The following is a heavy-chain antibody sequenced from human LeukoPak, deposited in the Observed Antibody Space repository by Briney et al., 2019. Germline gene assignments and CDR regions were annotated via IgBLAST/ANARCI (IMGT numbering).Heavy chain of an antibody. CDR3: ARVGVMGGGFLWDAHGDPPPLYYYYGMDV. J-gene: IGHJ6*02. V-gene: IGHV4-59*01. CDR2: IYNSGKT. Sequence: PSETLSLTCTVSGGSIISYYWSWMRQPPGKGLEWIGHIYNSGKTNYNPSLKSRVTISVDTSKNQFSLKLSSVTAADTAVYYCARVGVMGGGFLWDAHGDPPPLYYYYGMDVWGQGTTVTVSS. CDR1: GGSIISYY. D-gene: IGHD4-17*01.